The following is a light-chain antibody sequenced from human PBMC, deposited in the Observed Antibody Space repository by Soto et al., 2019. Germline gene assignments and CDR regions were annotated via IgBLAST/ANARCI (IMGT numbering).Light chain of an antibody. CDR2: GAS. V-gene: IGKV3-20*01. Sequence: VVLTQSPATLSLSPGETATLSCRASRHVYIKALAWYQQKPGRTPTLLIYGASTRATDIPDRFSATGSGTDFSLTISSVEPEDSAVYYCQQYGASPFTFGPGTRVEI. J-gene: IGKJ3*01. CDR1: RHVYIKA. CDR3: QQYGASPFT.